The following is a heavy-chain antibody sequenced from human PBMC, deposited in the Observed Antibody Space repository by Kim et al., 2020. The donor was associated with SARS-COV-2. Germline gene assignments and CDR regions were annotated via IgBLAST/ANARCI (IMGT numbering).Heavy chain of an antibody. D-gene: IGHD3-3*01. Sequence: ASVKVSCKASGYTFTDYYIHWVRQAPGQGRAWMGWINPYSGDTTYAQKFQGRVTMTRDTSISTPYVELSSLRSDETAGYYCARSGHFWRGHYLDFWGQGT. CDR2: INPYSGDT. J-gene: IGHJ4*02. CDR1: GYTFTDYY. V-gene: IGHV1-2*02. CDR3: ARSGHFWRGHYLDF.